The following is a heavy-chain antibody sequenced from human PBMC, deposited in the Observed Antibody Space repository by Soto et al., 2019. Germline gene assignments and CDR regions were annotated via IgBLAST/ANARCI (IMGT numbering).Heavy chain of an antibody. D-gene: IGHD6-6*01. CDR2: IIPIFGKA. CDR1: AGTLTSSS. Sequence: GSSAKVSCKASAGTLTSSSISLVRQAPGQGLEWMGGIIPIFGKANYAQKFQVRVTITADESTSTAYMELSSLRSEDTAVYYCARRNGYSSSSAFDYWGQGTLVTVSS. J-gene: IGHJ4*02. V-gene: IGHV1-69*13. CDR3: ARRNGYSSSSAFDY.